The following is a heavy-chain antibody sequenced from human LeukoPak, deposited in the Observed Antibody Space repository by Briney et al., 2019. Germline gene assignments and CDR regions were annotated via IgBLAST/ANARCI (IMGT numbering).Heavy chain of an antibody. CDR3: ARILQLGNDAFDI. CDR2: ISGSGGST. D-gene: IGHD1-1*01. J-gene: IGHJ3*02. V-gene: IGHV3-23*01. CDR1: GFTFSSYA. Sequence: GGSLRLSCAASGFTFSSYAMSWVRQAPGKGLEWVSAISGSGGSTYYADSVKGRFTISRDNSKNTLYLQMNSLRAEDTAVYYCARILQLGNDAFDIWGQGTMVTVSS.